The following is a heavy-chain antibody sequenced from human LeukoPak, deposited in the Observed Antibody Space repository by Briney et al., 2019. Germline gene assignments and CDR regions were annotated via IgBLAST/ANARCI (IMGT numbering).Heavy chain of an antibody. CDR3: AREYSRWFDY. D-gene: IGHD6-13*01. Sequence: GGSLRXXXXASGFXXXXXXXXXVRQAPGXXXXWVSXIXXXXSXXXXXXSXXXXXXXXXXNAKNTLHLQMNSLRAEDTAVYYCAREYSRWFDYWGQGTLVTVSS. CDR1: GFXXXXXX. J-gene: IGHJ4*02. CDR2: IXXXXSXX. V-gene: IGHV3-74*01.